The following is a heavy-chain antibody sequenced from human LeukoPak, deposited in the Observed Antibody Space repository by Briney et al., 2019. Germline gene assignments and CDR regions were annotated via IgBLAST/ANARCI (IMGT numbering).Heavy chain of an antibody. CDR2: IYSSGST. D-gene: IGHD5-24*01. J-gene: IGHJ4*02. V-gene: IGHV3-53*01. CDR3: ARTSLSGDGYKVGYFDY. CDR1: GLTVSTNY. Sequence: PGGSLRLSCAASGLTVSTNYMSWVREVPGKGLGWVSRIYSSGSTYYADSVKGRLTISRDHSKNTLYLQMNSLTAEDTAVYYCARTSLSGDGYKVGYFDYWGQGTLVTVSS.